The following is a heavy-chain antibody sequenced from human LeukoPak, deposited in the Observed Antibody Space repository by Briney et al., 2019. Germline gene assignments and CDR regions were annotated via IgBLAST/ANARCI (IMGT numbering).Heavy chain of an antibody. Sequence: KPSETLSLTCGVSRYSMSSGNYWGWIRQPPGKGLQWIGSIHHSGTTFYTPSLKSRVTISVDTSKDQFSLKLSSVTAADTAVYYCARIVVAGTAKGIGYWGQGTLVTVSS. V-gene: IGHV4-38-2*01. J-gene: IGHJ4*02. CDR3: ARIVVAGTAKGIGY. CDR2: IHHSGTT. D-gene: IGHD6-19*01. CDR1: RYSMSSGNY.